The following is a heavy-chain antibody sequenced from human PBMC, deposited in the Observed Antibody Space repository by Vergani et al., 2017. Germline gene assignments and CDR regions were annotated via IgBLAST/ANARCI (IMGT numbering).Heavy chain of an antibody. Sequence: EVQLVESGGGLVQPGRSLRLSCAASGFTFDDYAMHWVRQAPGKGLEWVSVISRNSGTIAYADSVKGRFTISRDNAKNSLYLQMNSLRVEDMALYYCTKGAGSSAVEKGGFNCWGQGTLVTVSS. V-gene: IGHV3-9*03. J-gene: IGHJ4*02. CDR2: ISRNSGTI. CDR3: TKGAGSSAVEKGGFNC. D-gene: IGHD4-23*01. CDR1: GFTFDDYA.